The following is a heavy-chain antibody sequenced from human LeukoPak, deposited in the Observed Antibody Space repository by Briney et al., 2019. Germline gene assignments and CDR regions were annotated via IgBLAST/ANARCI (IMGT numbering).Heavy chain of an antibody. V-gene: IGHV1-18*01. Sequence: RASVKVSCKASGYTFTSYGISWVRQAPGQGREWMGWISAYNGNTNYAQKLQGRVTMTTDTSTSTAYMELRSLRSDDTAVYYCARDRCSSTSCYSDYWGQGTLVTVSS. J-gene: IGHJ4*02. CDR3: ARDRCSSTSCYSDY. CDR1: GYTFTSYG. D-gene: IGHD2-2*01. CDR2: ISAYNGNT.